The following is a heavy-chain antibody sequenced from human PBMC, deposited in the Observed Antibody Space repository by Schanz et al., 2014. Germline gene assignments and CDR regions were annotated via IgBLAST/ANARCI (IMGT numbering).Heavy chain of an antibody. Sequence: QVQLVQSGGEVKTPGASVKVSYKASGYTFTRSGISWVRQAPGQGLKWMGWIGGSDGNTNFAQKFQGRVTMTTDTSTSTVYMELRSLTSDDSAVYYCARDRDQWDGNYLDYWGQGTLVTVSS. V-gene: IGHV1-18*01. CDR1: GYTFTRSG. CDR2: IGGSDGNT. CDR3: ARDRDQWDGNYLDY. J-gene: IGHJ4*02. D-gene: IGHD1-26*01.